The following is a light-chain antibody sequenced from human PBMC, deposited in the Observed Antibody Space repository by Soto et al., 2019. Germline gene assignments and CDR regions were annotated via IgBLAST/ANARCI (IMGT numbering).Light chain of an antibody. V-gene: IGLV1-44*01. CDR2: ANN. CDR1: SSNIGSNT. Sequence: QSVLTQPPSASGTPGQRVTISCFGSSSNIGSNTVNWYQQVPGTAPKLLIYANNQRPSGVPDRFSGSKSGTSASLAISGLQSEDEADYYCAAWDDSLNGPVFGGGTKLTVL. J-gene: IGLJ3*02. CDR3: AAWDDSLNGPV.